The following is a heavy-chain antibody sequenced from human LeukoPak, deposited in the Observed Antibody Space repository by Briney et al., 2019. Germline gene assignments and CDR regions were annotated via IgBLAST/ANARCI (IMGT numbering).Heavy chain of an antibody. CDR2: VWVDGKNE. D-gene: IGHD2-8*01. Sequence: GGSLRLSCAASGFTYSSYGRHWVRQAPAKGLAWVADVWVDGKNEHFADSVKGRFTISRDNSKNTMYLQINSLRAEDTAVYYCARDRHCANGVCHSPPGMDVWGQGTTVTVSS. CDR3: ARDRHCANGVCHSPPGMDV. V-gene: IGHV3-33*01. CDR1: GFTYSSYG. J-gene: IGHJ6*02.